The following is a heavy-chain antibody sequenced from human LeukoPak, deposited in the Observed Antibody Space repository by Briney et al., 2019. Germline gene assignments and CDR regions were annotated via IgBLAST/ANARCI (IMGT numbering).Heavy chain of an antibody. CDR1: GGSISSNPYY. D-gene: IGHD6-13*01. CDR2: MHYSGST. CDR3: SREIATAGNWSDP. V-gene: IGHV4-39*07. J-gene: IGHJ5*02. Sequence: SETLSLTCTVSGGSISSNPYYWGWIRQPPGKGLEWIGSMHYSGSTYYNPSLKSRVTISVDRSKNQFSLKLSSVTAADTAVYYCSREIATAGNWSDPWGQGTLVTVSS.